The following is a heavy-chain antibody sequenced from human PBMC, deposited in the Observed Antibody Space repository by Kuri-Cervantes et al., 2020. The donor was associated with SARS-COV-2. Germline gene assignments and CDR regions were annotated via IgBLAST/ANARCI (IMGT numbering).Heavy chain of an antibody. CDR2: IWYDGINK. V-gene: IGHV3-33*01. D-gene: IGHD1-26*01. CDR3: ARDVRYSGSYQCTS. CDR1: GFIFSSYG. J-gene: IGHJ5*02. Sequence: GESLKISCAASGFIFSSYGMHWVRQAPGKGLEWVALIWYDGINKYYADSVKGRFTISRDNSKNTLYLQMNSLRAEDTAVYYCARDVRYSGSYQCTSWGQGTVVTVSS.